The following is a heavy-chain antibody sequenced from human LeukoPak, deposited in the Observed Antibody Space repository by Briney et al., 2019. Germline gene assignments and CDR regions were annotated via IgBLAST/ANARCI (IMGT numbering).Heavy chain of an antibody. D-gene: IGHD3-22*01. CDR2: INPSGGST. J-gene: IGHJ3*02. CDR3: ARVAFLYYDSSQGAFDM. V-gene: IGHV1-46*01. CDR1: GYTFTSHF. Sequence: ASVKVSCKASGYTFTSHFMHWVRQAPGQGPEWMGVINPSGGSTSYARKFQGRVPVTRDMSTSTVYMELSSLRSEDTAAYYCARVAFLYYDSSQGAFDMWGQGTMVTVSS.